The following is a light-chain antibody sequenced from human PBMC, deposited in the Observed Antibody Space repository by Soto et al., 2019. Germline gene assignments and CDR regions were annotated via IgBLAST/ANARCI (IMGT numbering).Light chain of an antibody. J-gene: IGLJ1*01. CDR2: DVS. V-gene: IGLV2-14*03. Sequence: QSALTQPASVSGSPGRSITISCTGTSSDVGAYNFVSWYQQNPGKVPKLMIFDVSSRPSGVSDRFSGSKSGNTASLTISGRQAEDEGDYYCSSYTSSSTHVFGSGTKVTVL. CDR1: SSDVGAYNF. CDR3: SSYTSSSTHV.